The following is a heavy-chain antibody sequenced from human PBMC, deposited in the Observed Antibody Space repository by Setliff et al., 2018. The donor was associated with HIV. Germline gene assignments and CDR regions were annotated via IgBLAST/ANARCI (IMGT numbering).Heavy chain of an antibody. Sequence: SVKVSCKASGGTSSNYAINWVRQAPGQGLEWMGGISPIFGTSNYAQKFQGRVTITADESTSTAYMELSSLRSTDTAVYYCARDAVPHCSDASCYGRGALDVWGQGTLVTVSS. CDR1: GGTSSNYA. D-gene: IGHD2-2*01. CDR3: ARDAVPHCSDASCYGRGALDV. J-gene: IGHJ3*01. V-gene: IGHV1-69*13. CDR2: ISPIFGTS.